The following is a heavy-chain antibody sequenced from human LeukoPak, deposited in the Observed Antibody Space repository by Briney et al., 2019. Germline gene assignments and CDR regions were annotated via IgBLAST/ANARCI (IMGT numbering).Heavy chain of an antibody. Sequence: GGSLRLSCAASGFTFSDYYMSWIRQAPGKGLEWVSYISSSGSNIYYADSVKGRFTISRDNAKNSLYMQMNSLRAEDTAVYYCARGDYYAAYSNIWGQGTMVTVSS. CDR3: ARGDYYAAYSNI. J-gene: IGHJ3*02. CDR1: GFTFSDYY. CDR2: ISSSGSNI. V-gene: IGHV3-11*01. D-gene: IGHD3-10*01.